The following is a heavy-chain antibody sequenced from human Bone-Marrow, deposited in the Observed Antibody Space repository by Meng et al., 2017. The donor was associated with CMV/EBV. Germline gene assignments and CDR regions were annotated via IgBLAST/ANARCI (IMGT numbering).Heavy chain of an antibody. Sequence: SVKVSCKASGGTFNIYTINWVRQAPGQGLEWMGGIIPIFATAKYAQKFQGRVTIITDESTSTAYMELSSLRSEDTAVYYCARGAGENTYYYDSSGSTYYYYYGMNVCGQGTTVTVSS. CDR1: GGTFNIYT. CDR3: ARGAGENTYYYDSSGSTYYYYYGMNV. J-gene: IGHJ6*02. V-gene: IGHV1-69*05. D-gene: IGHD3-22*01. CDR2: IIPIFATA.